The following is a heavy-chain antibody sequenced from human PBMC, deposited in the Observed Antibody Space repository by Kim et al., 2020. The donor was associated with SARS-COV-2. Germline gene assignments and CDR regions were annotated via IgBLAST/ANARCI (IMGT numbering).Heavy chain of an antibody. CDR1: GGSISSGGYY. D-gene: IGHD5-18*01. V-gene: IGHV4-31*03. J-gene: IGHJ4*02. CDR2: IYYSGST. CDR3: ARVEVDTAIIGY. Sequence: SETLSLTCTVSGGSISSGGYYWSWIRQHPGKGLEWIGYIYYSGSTYYNPSLKSRVTISVDTSKNQFSLKLSSVTAADTAVYYCARVEVDTAIIGYWGQGTLVTVSS.